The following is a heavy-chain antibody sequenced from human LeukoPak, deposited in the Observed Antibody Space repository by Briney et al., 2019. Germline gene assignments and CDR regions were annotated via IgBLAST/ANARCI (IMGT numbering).Heavy chain of an antibody. J-gene: IGHJ6*02. CDR1: GFTFSSYS. V-gene: IGHV3-48*02. Sequence: PGGSLRLSCAASGFTFSSYSMNWVRQAPGKGLEWVSYISSSSSTIYYADSVKGRFTISRDNAKNSLYLQMNSLRDEDTAVYYCAKGTRYCSSTSCYINPFYYYYYGMDVWGQGTTVTVSS. CDR2: ISSSSSTI. D-gene: IGHD2-2*02. CDR3: AKGTRYCSSTSCYINPFYYYYYGMDV.